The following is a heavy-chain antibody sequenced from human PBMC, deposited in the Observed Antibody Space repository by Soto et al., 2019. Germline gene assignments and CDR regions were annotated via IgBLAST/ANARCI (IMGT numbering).Heavy chain of an antibody. V-gene: IGHV4-30-2*01. CDR2: IYHSGST. D-gene: IGHD4-4*01. CDR1: GGSISSGGYS. Sequence: QLQLQESGSGLVKPSQTLSLTCAVSGGSISSGGYSWSWIRQPPGKGLEWIGYIYHSGSTYYNPSLKSRVXXXVXXSKNQFSLNLSSVTAADTAVYYCARGMTTVTPYDYWGQGTLVTVSS. CDR3: ARGMTTVTPYDY. J-gene: IGHJ4*02.